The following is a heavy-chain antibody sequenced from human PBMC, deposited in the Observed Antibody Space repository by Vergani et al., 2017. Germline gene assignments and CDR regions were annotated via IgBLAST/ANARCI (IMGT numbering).Heavy chain of an antibody. CDR2: IIPILGIA. V-gene: IGHV1-69*04. CDR3: AGERITMVRGRLNAGLDY. Sequence: QVQLVQSGAEVKKPGSSVKVSCKASGVTFSSYAISWVRQAPGQGLEWMGRIIPILGIANYAQKFQGRVTITADKSTSADYMELSSLRSEDTAVYYCAGERITMVRGRLNAGLDYWGQGTLVTVSS. D-gene: IGHD3-10*01. J-gene: IGHJ4*02. CDR1: GVTFSSYA.